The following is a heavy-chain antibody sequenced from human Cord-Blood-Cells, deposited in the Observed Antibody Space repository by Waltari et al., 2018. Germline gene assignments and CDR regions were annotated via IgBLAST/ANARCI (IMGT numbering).Heavy chain of an antibody. V-gene: IGHV5-51*01. D-gene: IGHD6-13*01. CDR3: ARRSDSSSWYRHFDY. CDR2: IYPGDSDT. CDR1: GYSFTSYW. J-gene: IGHJ4*02. Sequence: EVQLVQSGAEVKKPGESLKISCKGSGYSFTSYWIGWVRQMSGKGLEWMGIIYPGDSDTRYSPSFQGQVTISADKSISTAYLQWSSLKASDTAMYYCARRSDSSSWYRHFDYWGQGTLVTVSS.